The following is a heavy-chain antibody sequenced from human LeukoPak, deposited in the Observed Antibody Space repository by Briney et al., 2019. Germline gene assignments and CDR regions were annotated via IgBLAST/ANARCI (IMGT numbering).Heavy chain of an antibody. V-gene: IGHV3-11*01. CDR1: RFTFSDYY. CDR2: ISSSGSTI. D-gene: IGHD4-23*01. CDR3: ARGDSGGNSQAY. J-gene: IGHJ4*02. Sequence: GGSLRLSCAASRFTFSDYYMGWIRQAPGKGLEWVSYISSSGSTIYYADSVKGRFTISRDNAKNSLYLQMKSLRAEDTAVYYCARGDSGGNSQAYWGQRTLVTVSS.